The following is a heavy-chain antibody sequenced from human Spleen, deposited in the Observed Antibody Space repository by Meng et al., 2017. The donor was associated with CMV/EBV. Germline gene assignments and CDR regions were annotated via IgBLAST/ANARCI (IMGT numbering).Heavy chain of an antibody. V-gene: IGHV1-8*03. Sequence: SCKASGYTFTSYDINWVRQATGQGLEWMGWMNPNSGNTGYAQKFQGRVTITRNTSISTAYMELCSLRSEDTAVYYCARQEKQLGFDYWGQGILVTVSS. CDR2: MNPNSGNT. CDR3: ARQEKQLGFDY. D-gene: IGHD6-6*01. J-gene: IGHJ4*02. CDR1: GYTFTSYD.